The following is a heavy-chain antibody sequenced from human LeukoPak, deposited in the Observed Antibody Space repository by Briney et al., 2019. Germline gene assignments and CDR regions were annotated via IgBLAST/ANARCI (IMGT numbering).Heavy chain of an antibody. D-gene: IGHD4-17*01. V-gene: IGHV3-23*01. CDR3: ARWVTVTTDF. CDR2: LSSSGGST. Sequence: SGGSLRLSCVASGFFFSNYDMNWVRQAPGKGLEWVSGLSSSGGSTFYADSVKGRFTISRDNSKNTVYLQMNSLRGEDTAIYYCARWVTVTTDFWGQGTLVTVSS. J-gene: IGHJ4*02. CDR1: GFFFSNYD.